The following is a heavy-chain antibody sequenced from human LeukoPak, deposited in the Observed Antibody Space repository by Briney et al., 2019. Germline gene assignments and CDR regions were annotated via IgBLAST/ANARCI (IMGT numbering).Heavy chain of an antibody. D-gene: IGHD6-6*01. Sequence: ASVKVSCKASGYTFTSYDINWVRQAIGQGLEWMGWMNPNSGNTGYAQKFQGRVTMTRDTSISTAYMELSRLRSDDTAVYYCARDVGIAADQYDYWGQGTLVTVSS. CDR1: GYTFTSYD. CDR3: ARDVGIAADQYDY. J-gene: IGHJ4*02. V-gene: IGHV1-8*01. CDR2: MNPNSGNT.